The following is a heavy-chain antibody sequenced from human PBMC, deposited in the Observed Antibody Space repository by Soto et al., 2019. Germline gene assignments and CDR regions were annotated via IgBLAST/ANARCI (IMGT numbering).Heavy chain of an antibody. D-gene: IGHD2-2*01. Sequence: QVQLVESGGGVVQPGRSLRHSCAASGFTFSSYAMHWVRQAPGKGLEWVAVISYDGSNKYYADSVKGRFTISRDNYKNTLYLQMNSLRAEDTAVYYCARDYLRYCISTSCYRDGDAFDIWGQGTMVTVSS. CDR2: ISYDGSNK. CDR1: GFTFSSYA. CDR3: ARDYLRYCISTSCYRDGDAFDI. J-gene: IGHJ3*02. V-gene: IGHV3-30-3*01.